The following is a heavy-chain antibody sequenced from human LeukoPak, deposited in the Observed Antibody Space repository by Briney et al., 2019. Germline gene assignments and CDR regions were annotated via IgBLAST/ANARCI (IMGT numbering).Heavy chain of an antibody. CDR1: GGTFSSYA. CDR3: AILPSRGGALPIDY. Sequence: GASVKVSCKASGGTFSSYAISWVRQAPGQGLEWMGGIIPIFGTANYAQKFQGRVTITTDESASTAYMELSSLRSEDTAVYYCAILPSRGGALPIDYWGQGTLVTVSS. D-gene: IGHD3-16*01. V-gene: IGHV1-69*05. J-gene: IGHJ4*02. CDR2: IIPIFGTA.